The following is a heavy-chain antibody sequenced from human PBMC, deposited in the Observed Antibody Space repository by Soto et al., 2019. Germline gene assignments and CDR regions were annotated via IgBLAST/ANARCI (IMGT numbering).Heavy chain of an antibody. Sequence: LSLSCAASGFTFSSYEMNWVRQAPGKGLEWVSYISSSGSTIYYADSVKGRFTISRDNAKNSLYLQMNSLRAEDTAVYYCARDPRITYSSGWYGSPGAYYFDYWGQGTLVAVSS. CDR1: GFTFSSYE. V-gene: IGHV3-48*03. CDR3: ARDPRITYSSGWYGSPGAYYFDY. J-gene: IGHJ4*02. D-gene: IGHD6-19*01. CDR2: ISSSGSTI.